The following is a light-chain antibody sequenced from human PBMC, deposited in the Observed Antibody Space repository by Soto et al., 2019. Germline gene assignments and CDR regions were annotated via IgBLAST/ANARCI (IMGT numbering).Light chain of an antibody. J-gene: IGKJ4*01. Sequence: DIQMTQSPSSLSASVGDRVTITCQASQDISNYLNWYQQKPGKAPKLLIYDASNLETGVPSRFSGSGSGTDFTLTISSLQPEDIATYYCQQYDNLSVTFGGGTKVDIK. V-gene: IGKV1-33*01. CDR1: QDISNY. CDR2: DAS. CDR3: QQYDNLSVT.